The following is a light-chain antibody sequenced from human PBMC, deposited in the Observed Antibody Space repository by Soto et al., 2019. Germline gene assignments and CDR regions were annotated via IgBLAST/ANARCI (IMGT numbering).Light chain of an antibody. CDR2: EVT. J-gene: IGLJ1*01. Sequence: QSVLTPPASVSGSPGQSITISCTGTSSDVGAYNLVSWYQHLPDKAPKLIISEVTNRPSGVSDRFSGSKSGNTASLTISGLQAEDEADYYCASLTTTNFVFGSGIKVTVL. CDR3: ASLTTTNFV. CDR1: SSDVGAYNL. V-gene: IGLV2-14*01.